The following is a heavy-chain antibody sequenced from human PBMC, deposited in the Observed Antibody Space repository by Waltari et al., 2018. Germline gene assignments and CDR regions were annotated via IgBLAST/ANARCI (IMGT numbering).Heavy chain of an antibody. CDR3: AKPLMVTFGEIKNEAFDI. V-gene: IGHV3-74*01. CDR2: IKDDGRSS. J-gene: IGHJ3*02. CDR1: GFTFSRFW. D-gene: IGHD3-16*01. Sequence: EVQLVESGGGLVQPGGSLTLSCAASGFTFSRFWMHWVRQAPGKGLIWVSRIKDDGRSSNYADSVRGRFTISRDNAKNTVYLQMNSLRAEDTAVYYCAKPLMVTFGEIKNEAFDIWGQGTMVTVSS.